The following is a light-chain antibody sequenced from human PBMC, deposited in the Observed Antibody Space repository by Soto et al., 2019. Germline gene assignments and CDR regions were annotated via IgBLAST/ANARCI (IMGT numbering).Light chain of an antibody. CDR2: DGS. V-gene: IGKV1-5*01. J-gene: IGKJ5*01. CDR3: QQYENLPT. CDR1: QSIVSW. Sequence: DIQMTQSPSTLSASVGDRVTITCRASQSIVSWLAWYQQKPGKAPNLLIFDGSSLKSGVPSRFSGSGSGTEFTLTISSLQPDDFATYYCQQYENLPTFGQGTRLEIK.